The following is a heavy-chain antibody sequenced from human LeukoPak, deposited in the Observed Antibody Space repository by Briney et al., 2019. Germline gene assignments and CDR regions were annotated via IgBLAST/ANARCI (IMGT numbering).Heavy chain of an antibody. J-gene: IGHJ4*02. CDR3: AGSGQLAWSDY. CDR2: INAGNGNT. CDR1: GYTFTSYA. V-gene: IGHV1-3*01. D-gene: IGHD6-6*01. Sequence: ASVKVSCKASGYTFTSYAMHWVRQAPGQRLEWMGWINAGNGNTKYSQEFQGRVTITRDTSASTAYMELSSLRSDDTAVYYCAGSGQLAWSDYWGQGTLVTVSS.